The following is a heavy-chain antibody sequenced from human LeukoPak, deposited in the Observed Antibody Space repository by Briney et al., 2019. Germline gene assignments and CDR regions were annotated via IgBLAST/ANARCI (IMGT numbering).Heavy chain of an antibody. V-gene: IGHV3-7*01. J-gene: IGHJ4*02. CDR3: ARRGNGSFYYFDD. CDR1: GFTFSNYW. D-gene: IGHD1-26*01. CDR2: IKEDGSEK. Sequence: PGGSLRLSCATSGFTFSNYWMSWVRQAPGKGLEWVANIKEDGSEKYYVESVKGRFTISRDNAKTSLYLQMNSLRAEDTAVYYCARRGNGSFYYFDDWGQGTLVTVSS.